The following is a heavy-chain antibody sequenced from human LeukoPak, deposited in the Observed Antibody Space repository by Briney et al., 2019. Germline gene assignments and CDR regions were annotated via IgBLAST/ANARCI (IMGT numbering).Heavy chain of an antibody. Sequence: ASVKVSCKASGYTFTGYYMHWVRQAPGQGLEWMGWINPNSGGTNYAQKFQGRVTMTRDTSISTAYMELSSLRSEDTAVYFCARRYCTNGVCYHDRGAFDIWGRGTMVTVSS. CDR2: INPNSGGT. CDR1: GYTFTGYY. V-gene: IGHV1-2*02. J-gene: IGHJ3*02. CDR3: ARRYCTNGVCYHDRGAFDI. D-gene: IGHD2-8*01.